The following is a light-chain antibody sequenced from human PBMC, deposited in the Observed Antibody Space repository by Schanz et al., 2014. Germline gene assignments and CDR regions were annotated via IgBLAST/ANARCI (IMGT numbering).Light chain of an antibody. Sequence: DIVMTQSPLSLPVTPGEPASISCRSSQSLLHSNGDNYLEWYLQRPGQSPQLLIYLGSNRASGVPDRFSGSGSGTDFTLKISRVEAEDVGVYYCMKTLQTPLTFGQGTKVELK. V-gene: IGKV2-28*01. CDR3: MKTLQTPLT. CDR2: LGS. CDR1: QSLLHSNGDNY. J-gene: IGKJ1*01.